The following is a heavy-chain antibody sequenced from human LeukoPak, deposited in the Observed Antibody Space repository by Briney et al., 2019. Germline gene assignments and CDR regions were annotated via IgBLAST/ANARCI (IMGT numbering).Heavy chain of an antibody. CDR3: ARILRRDGYNYDAFDI. Sequence: SETLSLTCTVSGGSISSYYWSWIRQPPGRGLEWIGYVYCSGSTNYNPSLKSRVTISVDTSKNQFSLKLTSVTAADTAVYYCARILRRDGYNYDAFDIWGQGTMVTVS. CDR1: GGSISSYY. V-gene: IGHV4-59*01. CDR2: VYCSGST. D-gene: IGHD5-24*01. J-gene: IGHJ3*02.